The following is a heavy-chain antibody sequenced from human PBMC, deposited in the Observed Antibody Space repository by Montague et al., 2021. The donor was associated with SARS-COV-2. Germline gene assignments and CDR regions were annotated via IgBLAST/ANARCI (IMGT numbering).Heavy chain of an antibody. D-gene: IGHD3-10*01. CDR1: GASISSYC. Sequence: SETLSLTCAVSGASISSYCWSWIRQPPGKGLEWIGYICYSGSTNYINYNPSLRGLVTISVNTSENQFSLTLNTVTAADAAVYYCAKSLVRGAPIDYWGQGTLVAVSS. CDR3: AKSLVRGAPIDY. J-gene: IGHJ4*02. CDR2: ICYSGSTNYI. V-gene: IGHV4-59*01.